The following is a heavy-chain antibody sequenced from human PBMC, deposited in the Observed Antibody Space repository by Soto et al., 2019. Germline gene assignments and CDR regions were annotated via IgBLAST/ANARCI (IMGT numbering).Heavy chain of an antibody. CDR2: IYYSGST. CDR3: ARLFVATIHLDY. Sequence: QLQLQESGPGLVKPSETLSLTCTVSGGSISSSSYYWGWIRQPPGKGLEWIGSIYYSGSTYYNPSLKSRVTISVDTSKNQFSLKLSSVTAADTAVYYCARLFVATIHLDYWGQGTLVTVSS. J-gene: IGHJ4*02. CDR1: GGSISSSSYY. D-gene: IGHD5-12*01. V-gene: IGHV4-39*01.